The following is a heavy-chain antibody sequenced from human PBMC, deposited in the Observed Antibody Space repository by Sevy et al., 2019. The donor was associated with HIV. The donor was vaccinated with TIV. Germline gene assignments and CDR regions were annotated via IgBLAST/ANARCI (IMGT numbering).Heavy chain of an antibody. V-gene: IGHV1-24*01. D-gene: IGHD6-19*01. CDR3: ASYMYCSGWHASGWFDP. J-gene: IGHJ5*02. CDR1: GYTLTELS. Sequence: ASVKVSCKVSGYTLTELSMHWVRQAPGKGLEWMAGFDPEDGETIYAQKFQGRVTMTEDTSTDTAYMELSSLRSEDTAVYYCASYMYCSGWHASGWFDPWGQGTLVTVSS. CDR2: FDPEDGET.